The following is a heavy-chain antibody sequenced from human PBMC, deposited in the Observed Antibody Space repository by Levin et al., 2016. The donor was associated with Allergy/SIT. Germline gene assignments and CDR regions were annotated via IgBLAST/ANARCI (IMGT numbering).Heavy chain of an antibody. J-gene: IGHJ4*02. CDR2: VTHSGSP. Sequence: WIRQPPGKGLEWIGEVTHSGSPNYNPSLKSRLTISPDTSKNQFSLKLTSVTATDTAEYYCARGRKHGRSGTYYTASGPLLGWGQGTLVTVSS. D-gene: IGHD3-10*01. V-gene: IGHV4-34*01. CDR3: ARGRKHGRSGTYYTASGPLLG.